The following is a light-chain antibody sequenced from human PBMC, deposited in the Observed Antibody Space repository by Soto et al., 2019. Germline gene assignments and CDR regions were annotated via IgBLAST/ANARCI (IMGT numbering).Light chain of an antibody. CDR3: QQYNNWPWT. CDR2: HAS. J-gene: IGKJ1*01. V-gene: IGKV3D-15*01. Sequence: PATLSVSPGERGTLSCRASQTVATNLAWYQQKPGQAPRLLIYHASTRATGIPARFSGSGSGTEFTLTISSLQSEDFAVYYCQQYNNWPWTFGPGAKVDIK. CDR1: QTVATN.